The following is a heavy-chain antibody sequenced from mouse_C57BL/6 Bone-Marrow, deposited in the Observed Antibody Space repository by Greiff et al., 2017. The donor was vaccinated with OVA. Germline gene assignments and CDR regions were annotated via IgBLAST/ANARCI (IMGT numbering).Heavy chain of an antibody. CDR2: IYPRSGNT. CDR3: ARLGGFFAY. Sequence: QVQLQQSGAELARPGASVKLSCKASGYTFTSYGISWVKQRTGQGLEWIGEIYPRSGNTYYTEKFKGKATLTADKSSSTAYMELRSLTSEDAAVYFCARLGGFFAYWGQGTLVTVSA. J-gene: IGHJ3*01. CDR1: GYTFTSYG. V-gene: IGHV1-81*01.